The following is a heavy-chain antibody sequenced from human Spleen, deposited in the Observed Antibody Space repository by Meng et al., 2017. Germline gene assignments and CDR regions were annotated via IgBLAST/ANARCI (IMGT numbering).Heavy chain of an antibody. Sequence: GGSLRLSCAASGFTFSDYYISWIRQAPGKGLEWVSYTSTSGTTIYYAGSVKGRFTISRDNAKNSLFLQMNSLRAEDTAVYYCTRGVGDPLYWGQGTRVT. CDR1: GFTFSDYY. CDR2: TSTSGTTI. D-gene: IGHD1-26*01. J-gene: IGHJ4*02. CDR3: TRGVGDPLY. V-gene: IGHV3-11*04.